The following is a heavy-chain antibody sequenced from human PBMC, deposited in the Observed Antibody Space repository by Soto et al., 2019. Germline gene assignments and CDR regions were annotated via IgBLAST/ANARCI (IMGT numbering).Heavy chain of an antibody. CDR2: IFDNGDV. V-gene: IGHV4-59*01. Sequence: QVRLQESGPGLVRPSETLSLTCTVSGVSSTSFYWSWIRQSPGKGLEWIGYIFDNGDVKYNPSLMSRLTMSIDMSKNKFSLRLKSVTAADTAMYYCARGWGSKWYYFDSWGEGTLVTVSS. CDR1: GVSSTSFY. J-gene: IGHJ4*02. CDR3: ARGWGSKWYYFDS. D-gene: IGHD3-16*01.